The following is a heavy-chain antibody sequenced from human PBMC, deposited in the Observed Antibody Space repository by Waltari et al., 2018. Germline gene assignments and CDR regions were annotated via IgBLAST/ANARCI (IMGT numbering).Heavy chain of an antibody. Sequence: QVQLQESGPGLVKPSQTLSLTCTVSGGSISSGYSYWSWIRQPPGKGLEWIGYISHSGSTYSNASLKSRVTISVDMSKNQFSLKLSSVTAADTAVYYCARRGDAAMEFDYWGQGTLVTVSS. CDR3: ARRGDAAMEFDY. V-gene: IGHV4-30-4*08. J-gene: IGHJ4*02. CDR2: ISHSGST. CDR1: GGSISSGYSY. D-gene: IGHD3-16*01.